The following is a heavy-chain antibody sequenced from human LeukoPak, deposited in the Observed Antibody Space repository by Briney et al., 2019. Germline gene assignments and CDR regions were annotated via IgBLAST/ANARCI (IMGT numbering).Heavy chain of an antibody. Sequence: PGGSLRLSCAASGFIFRNYGMHWVRQAPGKGLEWVAFLRNDESEIFYADSVKGRSTISRDNSKNTLYLQMSSLRDEDTALYYCVKDTGRGDFWGQGTQVTVSS. CDR1: GFIFRNYG. V-gene: IGHV3-30*02. D-gene: IGHD1-14*01. CDR2: LRNDESEI. CDR3: VKDTGRGDF. J-gene: IGHJ4*02.